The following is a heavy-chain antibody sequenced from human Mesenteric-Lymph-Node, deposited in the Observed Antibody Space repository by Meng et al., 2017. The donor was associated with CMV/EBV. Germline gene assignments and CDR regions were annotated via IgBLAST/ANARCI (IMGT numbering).Heavy chain of an antibody. J-gene: IGHJ3*02. V-gene: IGHV3-9*01. Sequence: SCAASGFTFDDYAMHWVRQAPGKGPEWVSGISWNSGSIGYADSVKGRFTISRDNAKNSLYLQMNSLRAEDTALYYCAKGNSGSYNIRDAFDIWGQGTMVTVSS. D-gene: IGHD1-26*01. CDR2: ISWNSGSI. CDR3: AKGNSGSYNIRDAFDI. CDR1: GFTFDDYA.